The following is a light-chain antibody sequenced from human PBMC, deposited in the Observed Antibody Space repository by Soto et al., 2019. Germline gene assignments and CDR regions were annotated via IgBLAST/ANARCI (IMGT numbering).Light chain of an antibody. CDR1: QSVSSSY. V-gene: IGKV3-20*01. J-gene: IGKJ3*01. CDR2: GAS. CDR3: QHYGTSAL. Sequence: IVVTQSPGTLYLSPGERATLSCRASQSVSSSYLAWYQQKPCQAPRLLIYGASSRATGIPDRFSGSGSGTDFTLTISKLEPEDFAVYYCQHYGTSALFGPGTKVDIK.